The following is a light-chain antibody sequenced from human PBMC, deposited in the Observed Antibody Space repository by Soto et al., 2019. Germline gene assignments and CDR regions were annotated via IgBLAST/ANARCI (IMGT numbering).Light chain of an antibody. CDR3: QQSNSSPLYT. Sequence: DIHLTQSPSSLSASVGDIVTITCRASQSISRYLNWYQQKPGKAPKLLIYDTSSLQSGVPSRFSGSGSATYFTLTISGLQPEDFATYHCQQSNSSPLYTFGQGTKLEIK. V-gene: IGKV1-39*01. CDR1: QSISRY. J-gene: IGKJ2*01. CDR2: DTS.